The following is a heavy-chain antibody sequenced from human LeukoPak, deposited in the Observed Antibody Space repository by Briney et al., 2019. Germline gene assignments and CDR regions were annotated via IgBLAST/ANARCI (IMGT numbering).Heavy chain of an antibody. CDR1: GFTSIRYG. D-gene: IGHD1-26*01. CDR3: AKEGIVGTFYYYMDV. J-gene: IGHJ6*03. Sequence: GGSLRLSCAVSGFTSIRYGMHWVRQAPGKGLEWVASIRYDGSTKNYADSVKGRFTISRDNSNSPLSLQMNSLRAEDTAVYYCAKEGIVGTFYYYMDVWGKGTTVTVSS. V-gene: IGHV3-30*02. CDR2: IRYDGSTK.